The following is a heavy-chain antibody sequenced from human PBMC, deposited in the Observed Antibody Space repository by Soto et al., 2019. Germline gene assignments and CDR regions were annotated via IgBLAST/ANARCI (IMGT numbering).Heavy chain of an antibody. CDR1: GGTFSSYA. Sequence: QVQLVQSGAEVKKPGSSVKVSCKASGGTFSSYAISWVRQAPGQGLEWMGGIIPIFGTANYAQQFQGRVTITADESTGTAYMELSSLRSEDTAVYYCAREPKGSGPENWFDPWGQGTLVTVSS. D-gene: IGHD3-10*01. CDR3: AREPKGSGPENWFDP. J-gene: IGHJ5*02. V-gene: IGHV1-69*12. CDR2: IIPIFGTA.